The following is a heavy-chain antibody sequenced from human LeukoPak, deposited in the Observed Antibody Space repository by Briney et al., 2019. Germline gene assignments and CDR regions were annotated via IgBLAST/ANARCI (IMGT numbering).Heavy chain of an antibody. Sequence: GVLRLSCAASVITFSDDSMNWVRQAPGSGLEWVAYISPASKTIKYADSVKGRFTISRDNAKKSLYLQMKSLRAEDTAVYYCARDPYYSNHLDFLGQGTLVTVSS. CDR2: ISPASKTI. CDR1: VITFSDDS. D-gene: IGHD4-11*01. J-gene: IGHJ4*02. CDR3: ARDPYYSNHLDF. V-gene: IGHV3-48*04.